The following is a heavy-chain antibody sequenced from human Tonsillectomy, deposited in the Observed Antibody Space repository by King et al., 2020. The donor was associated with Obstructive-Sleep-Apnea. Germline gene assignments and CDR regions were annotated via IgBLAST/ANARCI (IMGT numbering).Heavy chain of an antibody. CDR3: STEDD. V-gene: IGHV3-15*01. CDR2: IKSKTNGGTT. J-gene: IGHJ4*02. CDR1: GFTFSNAW. Sequence: QLVQSGGGLVKPGGSLRLSCAASGFTFSNAWMSWVRQAPGKGLEWGGLIKSKTNGGTTDYAAPVKGRFTISRDDLKNTLNLQMNSLKIEDTAIYFCSTEDDWGQGTLVTVSS.